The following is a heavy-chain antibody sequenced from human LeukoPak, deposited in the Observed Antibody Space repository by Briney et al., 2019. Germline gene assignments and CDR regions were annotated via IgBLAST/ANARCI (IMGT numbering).Heavy chain of an antibody. CDR1: GYTFTSNY. D-gene: IGHD3-3*01. J-gene: IGHJ5*02. V-gene: IGHV1-46*01. CDR3: ARDRRITIFGVVIIKNNWFDP. Sequence: ASVKVSCKAFGYTFTSNYMHWVRQAPGQGPEWMGVISPSGGSTTCAQKFQGRVTLTRDMSTSTDYLELSSLRSEDTAVYYCARDRRITIFGVVIIKNNWFDPWGQGTLVTVSS. CDR2: ISPSGGST.